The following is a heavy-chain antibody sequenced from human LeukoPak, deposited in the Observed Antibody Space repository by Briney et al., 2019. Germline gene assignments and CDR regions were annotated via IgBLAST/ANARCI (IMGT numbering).Heavy chain of an antibody. D-gene: IGHD6-13*01. CDR3: SGSDWYVGKYDY. CDR2: IYYGGSN. J-gene: IGHJ4*02. Sequence: PSETLSLTCTVSGGSISSSSYYWGWIRQPPGKGLGWIGSIYYGGSNYYNPSLKSRVTIAGDTSKNQFYLKLSSVPAAATAVYYCSGSDWYVGKYDYWGQGTPVTVSS. CDR1: GGSISSSSYY. V-gene: IGHV4-39*07.